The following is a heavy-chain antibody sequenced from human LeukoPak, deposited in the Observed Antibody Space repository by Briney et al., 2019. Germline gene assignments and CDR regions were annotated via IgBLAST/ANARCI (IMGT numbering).Heavy chain of an antibody. CDR1: GFTFTSSA. D-gene: IGHD3-16*01. V-gene: IGHV1-58*02. J-gene: IGHJ2*01. CDR3: AADSLGRNWYFDL. CDR2: IVVGSGNT. Sequence: SVKVSCEASGFTFTSSAMQWVRQARGQRLEWIGWIVVGSGNTNYAQKFQERVTITRDMSTSTAYMELSSLRSEDTAVYYCAADSLGRNWYFDLWGCGTLVTVSS.